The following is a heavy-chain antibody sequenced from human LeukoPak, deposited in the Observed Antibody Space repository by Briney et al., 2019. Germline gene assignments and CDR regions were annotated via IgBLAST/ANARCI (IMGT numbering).Heavy chain of an antibody. CDR2: ISYDGSNK. CDR1: GFTFSSYA. Sequence: PGGSLRLSCAASGFTFSSYAMHWVRQAPGKGLEWVAVISYDGSNKYYADSVKVRFTISRDNSKNTLYLQMNSLRAEDTAVYYCARVRRVVVVPAALDYWGQGTLVTVSS. D-gene: IGHD2-2*01. CDR3: ARVRRVVVVPAALDY. V-gene: IGHV3-30-3*01. J-gene: IGHJ4*02.